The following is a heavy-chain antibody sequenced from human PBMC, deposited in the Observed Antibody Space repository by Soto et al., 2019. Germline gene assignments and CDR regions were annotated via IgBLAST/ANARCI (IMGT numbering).Heavy chain of an antibody. D-gene: IGHD5-12*01. CDR3: ARDGDSGYDEIDY. CDR2: ISSSRSYI. CDR1: GFTFSSYS. V-gene: IGHV3-21*01. J-gene: IGHJ4*02. Sequence: EVQLVESGGGLVKPGGSLRLSCAASGFTFSSYSMNWVRQAPGKGLEWVSSISSSRSYIYYADSVKGRFTISRDNAKNSLSLQMNILRDEDTAVYYCARDGDSGYDEIDYWGQGTLVTVSS.